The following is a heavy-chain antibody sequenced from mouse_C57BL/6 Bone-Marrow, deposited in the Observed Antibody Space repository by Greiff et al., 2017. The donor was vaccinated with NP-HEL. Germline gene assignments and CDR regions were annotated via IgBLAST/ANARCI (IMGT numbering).Heavy chain of an antibody. Sequence: QVQLKQPGAELVKPGASVKLSCKASGYTFTSYWLHWVKQRPGQGLEWIGMIHPNSGSTNYNEKFKSKATLTVDKSSSTAYMQLSSLTSEDSAVYYCACYYGSIYVWYFDYWGQGTTLTVSS. V-gene: IGHV1-64*01. CDR2: IHPNSGST. CDR3: ACYYGSIYVWYFDY. D-gene: IGHD1-1*01. J-gene: IGHJ2*01. CDR1: GYTFTSYW.